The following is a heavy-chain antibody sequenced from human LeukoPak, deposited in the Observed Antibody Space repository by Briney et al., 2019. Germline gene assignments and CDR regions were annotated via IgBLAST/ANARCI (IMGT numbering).Heavy chain of an antibody. Sequence: PGGSLRLSCAASGFTFSSYAMSWVRQAPGKGLEWVSAISGSGGSTYYADSVKGRFTISRDNSKNTLYLQMNSLKTEDTAVYYCTTVLGIAVADRPDYWGQGTLVTVSS. D-gene: IGHD6-19*01. CDR3: TTVLGIAVADRPDY. J-gene: IGHJ4*02. CDR2: ISGSGGST. CDR1: GFTFSSYA. V-gene: IGHV3-23*01.